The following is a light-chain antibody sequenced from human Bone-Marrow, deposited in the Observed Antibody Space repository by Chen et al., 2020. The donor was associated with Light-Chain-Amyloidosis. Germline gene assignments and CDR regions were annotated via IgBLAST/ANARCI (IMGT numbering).Light chain of an antibody. CDR3: QSADSSCTYEVI. J-gene: IGLJ2*01. CDR2: RDT. Sequence: SYELTQPPSVSVSPGQTARITCSGDDLPTKYAYWYQQKPGQAPVLWIHRDTERPSGISERFSGSSSGTTATLTSSGVQAEDEADYHWQSADSSCTYEVIFGGGTKLTVL. V-gene: IGLV3-25*03. CDR1: DLPTKY.